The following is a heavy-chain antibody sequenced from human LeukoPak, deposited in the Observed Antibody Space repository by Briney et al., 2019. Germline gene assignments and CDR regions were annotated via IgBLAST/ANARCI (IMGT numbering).Heavy chain of an antibody. CDR3: ARGLTYDIVDY. J-gene: IGHJ4*02. D-gene: IGHD3-9*01. CDR1: GYTFTSYY. Sequence: SVKVSCKASGYTFTSYYMHWVRQAPGQGLEWMGRIIPILGIANYAQKFQGRVTITADKSTSTAYMELSSLRSEDTAVYYCARGLTYDIVDYWGQGTLVTVSS. V-gene: IGHV1-69*04. CDR2: IIPILGIA.